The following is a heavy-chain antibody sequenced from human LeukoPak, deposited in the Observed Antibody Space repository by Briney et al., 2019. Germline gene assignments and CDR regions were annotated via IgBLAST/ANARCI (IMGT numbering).Heavy chain of an antibody. J-gene: IGHJ3*02. CDR3: ARATSRNAFDI. V-gene: IGHV4-59*12. CDR1: HDSISGYS. CDR2: IYYSGNT. Sequence: KPSETLSLTCTVSHDSISGYSWSWIRQPPGKGLEWIAYIYYSGNTNYNPSLKSRVTMSVDTSKNQFSLKLSSVTAADTAVYYCARATSRNAFDIWGQGTMVTVSS.